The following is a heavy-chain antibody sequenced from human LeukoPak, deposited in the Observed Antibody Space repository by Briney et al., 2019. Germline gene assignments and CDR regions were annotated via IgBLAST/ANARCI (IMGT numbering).Heavy chain of an antibody. J-gene: IGHJ4*02. CDR3: ARADYYDSSGYYYDY. D-gene: IGHD3-22*01. CDR1: GYTFTSYY. CDR2: INPSGGST. V-gene: IGHV1-46*01. Sequence: ASVKVSCKASGYTFTSYYMHWGRQAPGQGLGWMGIINPSGGSTSYAQKFQGRVTMTRDTSTNTVYMELSSLRSEDTAVYYCARADYYDSSGYYYDYWGQGTLVTVSS.